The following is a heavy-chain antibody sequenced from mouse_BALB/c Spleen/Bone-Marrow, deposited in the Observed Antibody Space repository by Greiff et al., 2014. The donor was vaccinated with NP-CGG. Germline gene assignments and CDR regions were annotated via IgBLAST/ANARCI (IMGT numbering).Heavy chain of an antibody. CDR1: GFTFTDYY. Sequence: VQLKESGGGLVQPGGSLRLSCATSGFTFTDYYMSWVRQPPGKALEWLGFIRNKANGYTTEYSASVKGRFTISRDNSQSILYLQMNNLRTEDSATYYCARDRNYDINWYFDVWGAGTTVTGSS. V-gene: IGHV7-3*02. D-gene: IGHD1-1*01. CDR2: IRNKANGYTT. CDR3: ARDRNYDINWYFDV. J-gene: IGHJ1*01.